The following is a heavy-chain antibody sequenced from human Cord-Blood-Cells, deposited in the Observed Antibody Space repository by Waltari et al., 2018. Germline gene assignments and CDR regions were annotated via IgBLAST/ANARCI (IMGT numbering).Heavy chain of an antibody. D-gene: IGHD2-2*01. CDR3: AEVEGYCSSTGCYFGY. V-gene: IGHV1-69*09. CDR1: GGTFSSYA. CDR2: SIPILGRA. Sequence: VQLVQSGAEVKKPGSSVKVSCKASGGTFSSYAISWVRQAPGQGLEWMGRSIPILGRANKAQKCQGRVTIAADKSRSRDYMELSSRRSEGTAVYYCAEVEGYCSSTGCYFGYWGQGTLVTVSS. J-gene: IGHJ4*02.